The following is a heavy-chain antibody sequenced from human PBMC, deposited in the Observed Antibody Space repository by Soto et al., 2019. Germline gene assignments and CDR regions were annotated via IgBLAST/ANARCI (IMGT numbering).Heavy chain of an antibody. CDR1: GYTFTGYY. CDR3: ARDSYDYVWGSYRYFFFDP. CDR2: INPNSGGT. D-gene: IGHD3-16*02. Sequence: ASVKVSCKASGYTFTGYYMHWVRQAPGQGLERMGWINPNSGGTNYAQKFQGWVTMTRDTSISTAYMELSRLRSDDTAVYYCARDSYDYVWGSYRYFFFDPWGQGTLVTVSS. V-gene: IGHV1-2*04. J-gene: IGHJ5*02.